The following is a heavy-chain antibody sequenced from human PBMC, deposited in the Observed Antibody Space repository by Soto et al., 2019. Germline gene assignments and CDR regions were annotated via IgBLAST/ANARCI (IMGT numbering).Heavy chain of an antibody. V-gene: IGHV4-59*01. Sequence: SETLSLTCTVSGGSISSYYWSWIRQPPGKGLEWIGYIYYSGSTNYNPSLKSRVTISVDTSKNQFSLKLSSVTAADTAVYYCARVAKGGVFDYWGQGTLVTVSS. D-gene: IGHD3-16*01. CDR1: GGSISSYY. CDR3: ARVAKGGVFDY. CDR2: IYYSGST. J-gene: IGHJ4*02.